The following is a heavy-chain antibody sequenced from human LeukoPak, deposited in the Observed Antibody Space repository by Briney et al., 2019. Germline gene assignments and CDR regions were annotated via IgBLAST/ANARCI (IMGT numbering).Heavy chain of an antibody. CDR2: IYPGDSNT. Sequence: GESLKIFCKGSGYSFTSYWIGWVRQMPGKGLEWMGIIYPGDSNTRYSPSFQGQVTISADKSISTAYLQWSSLKASDTAMYYCARGINSNWPKFDFWGQGTLVTVSS. D-gene: IGHD4-11*01. J-gene: IGHJ4*02. CDR3: ARGINSNWPKFDF. V-gene: IGHV5-51*01. CDR1: GYSFTSYW.